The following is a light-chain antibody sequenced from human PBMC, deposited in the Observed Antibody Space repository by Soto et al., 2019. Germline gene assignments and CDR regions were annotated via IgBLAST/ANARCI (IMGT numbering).Light chain of an antibody. Sequence: DIQMTQSPSSVSASVGDRVTITCRASQGISSLLAWYQQKPGKAPNLLVHTASSLQSGVPSRFSGSGSGTDFTLTISSLQPEDFASYYCQQANSFPLTFGGGTKVEIK. CDR1: QGISSL. J-gene: IGKJ4*01. CDR2: TAS. CDR3: QQANSFPLT. V-gene: IGKV1-12*01.